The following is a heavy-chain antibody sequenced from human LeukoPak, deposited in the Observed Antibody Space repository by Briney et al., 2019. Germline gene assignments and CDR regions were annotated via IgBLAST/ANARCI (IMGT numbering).Heavy chain of an antibody. CDR2: INPNSGGT. D-gene: IGHD1-26*01. Sequence: ASVMVSCKASGYTFTGYYMHWVRQAPGQGLEWMGWINPNSGGTNYAQKFQGRVTMTRDTSISTAYMELSRLRSDDTAVYYCARGPMPYSGSPFIDYWGQGTLVTVSS. CDR1: GYTFTGYY. CDR3: ARGPMPYSGSPFIDY. J-gene: IGHJ4*02. V-gene: IGHV1-2*02.